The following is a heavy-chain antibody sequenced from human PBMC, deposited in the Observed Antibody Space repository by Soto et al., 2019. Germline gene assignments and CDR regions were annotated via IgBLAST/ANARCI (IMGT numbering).Heavy chain of an antibody. J-gene: IGHJ6*02. CDR2: IYFSGST. CDR3: AKGAARQYYYYYYGMDV. CDR1: GGSISSGDYY. V-gene: IGHV4-31*03. D-gene: IGHD6-13*01. Sequence: SETLSLTCTVSGGSISSGDYYWSWIRQHPGKGLEWIGYIYFSGSTYYNPSLKSRVTISIDTSENQFSLELSSMTAADTAVYYCAKGAARQYYYYYYGMDVWGQGTTVTVS.